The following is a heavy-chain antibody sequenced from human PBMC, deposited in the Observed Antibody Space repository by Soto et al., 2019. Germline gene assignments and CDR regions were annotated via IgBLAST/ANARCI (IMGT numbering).Heavy chain of an antibody. J-gene: IGHJ5*02. D-gene: IGHD1-26*01. CDR3: ATQWELPTADWFDP. V-gene: IGHV4-4*07. CDR1: GGSISSYN. CDR2: IYTSGST. Sequence: QVQLQESGPGLVKPSETLSLTCTVSGGSISSYNWSWIRQPAGKGLEWIGRIYTSGSTNYNPSLKSRVTMSVDTSKNQFSLKLSSVTAADTAVYYCATQWELPTADWFDPWGQGTLVTVSS.